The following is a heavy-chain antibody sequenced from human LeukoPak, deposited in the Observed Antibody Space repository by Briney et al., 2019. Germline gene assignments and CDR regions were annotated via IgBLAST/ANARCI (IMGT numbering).Heavy chain of an antibody. V-gene: IGHV4-38-2*02. CDR2: IYPTGST. CDR1: GYSISSGYY. J-gene: IGHJ5*02. D-gene: IGHD6-13*01. CDR3: ARAYSSSWYWNWFDP. Sequence: SETLSLTCTVSGYSISSGYYWGWIRQPPGKGLEWIGIIYPTGSTYYNPSLKSRVTISVDTSKNQFSLKVSSVSAADTAVYYCARAYSSSWYWNWFDPWGQGTLVTVSS.